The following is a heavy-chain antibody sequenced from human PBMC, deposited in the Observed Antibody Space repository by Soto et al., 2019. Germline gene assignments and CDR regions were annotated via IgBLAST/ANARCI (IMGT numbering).Heavy chain of an antibody. Sequence: GGSLRLYCAASVFSVIKYDMSWVRQAPGKGLEWVSGLSGSGGSTSSADSVKGRFAISRDNSRNTLYLQMNSLRDGDTAIYYCARGFSAGKGSPPDYWGQGTLVTVSS. D-gene: IGHD3-10*01. J-gene: IGHJ4*02. CDR3: ARGFSAGKGSPPDY. CDR2: LSGSGGST. V-gene: IGHV3-23*01. CDR1: VFSVIKYD.